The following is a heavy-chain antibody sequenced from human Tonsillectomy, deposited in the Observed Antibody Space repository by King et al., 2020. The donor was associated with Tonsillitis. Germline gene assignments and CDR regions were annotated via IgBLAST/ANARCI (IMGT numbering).Heavy chain of an antibody. CDR3: AREGSTQDYGNAFDI. CDR2: IWYDGSNK. CDR1: GFTFSNYG. J-gene: IGHJ3*02. V-gene: IGHV3-33*08. D-gene: IGHD4-17*01. Sequence: VQLVESGGGVVQPGRSLRLSCAASGFTFSNYGMHWVRQAPGKGLEWVAVIWYDGSNKYYADSGKGRFTISRDNSKNTLYLEMNSLRAEDTAVYYCAREGSTQDYGNAFDIWGQGTMVTVSS.